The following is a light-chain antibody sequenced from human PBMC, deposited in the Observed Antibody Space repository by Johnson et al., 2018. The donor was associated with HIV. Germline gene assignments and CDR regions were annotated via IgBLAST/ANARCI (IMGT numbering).Light chain of an antibody. V-gene: IGLV1-51*01. Sequence: QSVLTQPPSVSAAPGQKVAISCSGSSSNIGNNYVYWYQQLPGTAPKLLIYDDYKRPSGIPDRFSGSKSGTSATLGITGLQTGDEADYYCGTWDSSLGCVFGTGTKVTVL. CDR1: SSNIGNNY. CDR3: GTWDSSLGCV. CDR2: DDY. J-gene: IGLJ1*01.